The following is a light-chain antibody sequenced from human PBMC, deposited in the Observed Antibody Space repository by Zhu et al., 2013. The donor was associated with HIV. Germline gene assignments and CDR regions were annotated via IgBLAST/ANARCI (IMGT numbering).Light chain of an antibody. Sequence: QSVLTQPPSVSAAPGQKVTISCSGGSSNIGNNYVSWYQQFPGTAPKLLIYDNNERPSGIPDRFSGSKSGTSATLGITGLQTGDEADYYCGAWDNSLSAYVFGTGTKVTVL. CDR1: SSNIGNNY. CDR3: GAWDNSLSAYV. V-gene: IGLV1-51*01. CDR2: DNN. J-gene: IGLJ1*01.